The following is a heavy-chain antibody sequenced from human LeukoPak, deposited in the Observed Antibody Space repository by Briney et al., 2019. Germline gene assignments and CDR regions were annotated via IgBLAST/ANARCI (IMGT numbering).Heavy chain of an antibody. CDR2: INPSGGST. Sequence: ASVKVSCKASGYTFTSYYMHWVRQAPGQGLEWMGIINPSGGSTSYAQKFQGRVTMTRDTSTSTVYMELRSLRSDDTAVYYCARDAYSSSWYFFYYFDYWGQGTLVTVSS. V-gene: IGHV1-46*01. CDR3: ARDAYSSSWYFFYYFDY. CDR1: GYTFTSYY. J-gene: IGHJ4*02. D-gene: IGHD6-13*01.